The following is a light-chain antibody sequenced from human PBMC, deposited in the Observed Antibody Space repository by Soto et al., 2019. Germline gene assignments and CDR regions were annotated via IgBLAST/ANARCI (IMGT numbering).Light chain of an antibody. J-gene: IGKJ1*01. Sequence: DIQMTQSPSSLSASVGDRVTITCRASQSISSYLNWYQQKPGKAPKLLIYAASSLQSGLPSRFSGSGSGTDFTLTISSLQPEDFATYYCQQNYSTPPTFGQGTKVEIK. CDR2: AAS. CDR1: QSISSY. CDR3: QQNYSTPPT. V-gene: IGKV1-39*01.